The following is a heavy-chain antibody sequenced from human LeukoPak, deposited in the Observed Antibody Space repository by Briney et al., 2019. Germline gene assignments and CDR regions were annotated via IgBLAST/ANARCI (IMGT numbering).Heavy chain of an antibody. Sequence: GESLKISCKASGYTFSDYWISWVRQTPGKGLEWLGIIYPGDSDARYSPSFQGQLTMSVDKSIDTAYLHWNSLKASDSGTYYCAMQSAQFYDFWGQGTLVTVSS. CDR1: GYTFSDYW. D-gene: IGHD2/OR15-2a*01. V-gene: IGHV5-51*01. CDR3: AMQSAQFYDF. CDR2: IYPGDSDA. J-gene: IGHJ4*02.